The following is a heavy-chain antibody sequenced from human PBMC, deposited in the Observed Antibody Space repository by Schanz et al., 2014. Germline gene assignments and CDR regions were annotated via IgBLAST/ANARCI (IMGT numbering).Heavy chain of an antibody. V-gene: IGHV3-48*01. CDR1: GITFSSHS. CDR3: ARDRRNADLDY. Sequence: EVHLVESGGGLVQPGGSLRLSCAASGITFSSHSFNWVRQAPGKGLEWISYITYNGGTIYYADSVKGRFTISRENAKNSLYLEMNSLRAEDTALYYCARDRRNADLDYWGQGTLVTVSS. D-gene: IGHD1-1*01. CDR2: ITYNGGTI. J-gene: IGHJ4*02.